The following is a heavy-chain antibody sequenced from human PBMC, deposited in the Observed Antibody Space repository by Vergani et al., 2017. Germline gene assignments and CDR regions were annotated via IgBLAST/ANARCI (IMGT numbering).Heavy chain of an antibody. Sequence: QVQLQQWGAGLLKPSETLSLTCAVYGGSFSGYYWSWIRQPPGKGLEWIGEINHSGSTNYNPSLKSRVTISVDTSKNQFSLKLSSVTAAATAVYYCARSKIAAAGIDYWGQGTLVTVSS. CDR1: GGSFSGYY. CDR2: INHSGST. D-gene: IGHD6-13*01. CDR3: ARSKIAAAGIDY. J-gene: IGHJ4*02. V-gene: IGHV4-34*01.